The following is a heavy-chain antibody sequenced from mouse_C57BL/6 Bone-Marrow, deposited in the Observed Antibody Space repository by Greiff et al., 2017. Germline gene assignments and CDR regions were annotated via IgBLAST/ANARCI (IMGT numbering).Heavy chain of an antibody. CDR1: GFNIKDYY. CDR3: AIPAKRYYAFDF. J-gene: IGHJ4*01. CDR2: IDPEDGVT. Sequence: EVQLVESGAELVKPGASVKLSCTASGFNIKDYYMHWVKQRTEQGLEWIGRIDPEDGVTKYAPKLQGKVTITADPSSNTAYLQHSSLTSEDTAVYYYAIPAKRYYAFDFWCQGTAVTVSS. V-gene: IGHV14-2*01.